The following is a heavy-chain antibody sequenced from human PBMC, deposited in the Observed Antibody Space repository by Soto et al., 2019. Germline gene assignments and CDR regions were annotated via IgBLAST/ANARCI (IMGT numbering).Heavy chain of an antibody. CDR2: MYHSGST. V-gene: IGHV4-30-2*01. D-gene: IGHD2-2*01. CDR1: GGSISSGGYS. CDR3: ARVPDR. J-gene: IGHJ5*02. Sequence: SETLSLTCAVSGGSISSGGYSWSWIRQPPGKGMEWIGYMYHSGSTYYNPSLKSRVTISIDRSKNQFSLKLSSVTAADTAVYYCARVPDRWGQGTLVTVSS.